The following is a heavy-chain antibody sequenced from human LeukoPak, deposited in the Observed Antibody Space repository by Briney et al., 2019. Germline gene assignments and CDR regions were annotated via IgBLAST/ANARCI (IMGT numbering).Heavy chain of an antibody. CDR2: ISSSSTYI. CDR1: GFTFSNAW. Sequence: KPGGSLRLSCAASGFTFSNAWMSWVRQAPGKGLEWVSSISSSSTYIYYADSVKGRFTISRDNAKNSLYLQMNSLRAEDTAVYYCARDGGSAWFLDYWGQGTLVIVSS. CDR3: ARDGGSAWFLDY. V-gene: IGHV3-21*01. J-gene: IGHJ4*02. D-gene: IGHD6-19*01.